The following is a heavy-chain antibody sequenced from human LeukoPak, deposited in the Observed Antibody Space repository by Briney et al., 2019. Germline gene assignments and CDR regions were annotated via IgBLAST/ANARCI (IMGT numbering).Heavy chain of an antibody. J-gene: IGHJ4*02. Sequence: ASVKVSCKASGGTFSSYAISWVRQAPGQGLEWMGRIIPILDIANYARKFQGRVTITADKSTSTAYMELSSLRSDDTAVYYCARGSTAMAPFDYWGQGTLVTVSS. D-gene: IGHD5-18*01. CDR3: ARGSTAMAPFDY. CDR2: IIPILDIA. V-gene: IGHV1-69*04. CDR1: GGTFSSYA.